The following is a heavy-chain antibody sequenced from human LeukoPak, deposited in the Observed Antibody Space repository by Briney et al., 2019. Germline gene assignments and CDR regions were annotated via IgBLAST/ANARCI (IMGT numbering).Heavy chain of an antibody. CDR3: ASFWGPNYYGSGSYYLY. V-gene: IGHV4-59*01. J-gene: IGHJ4*02. CDR1: GGSISSYY. D-gene: IGHD3-10*01. CDR2: IYYSGST. Sequence: SETLSLTCTVSGGSISSYYWSWLRQPPGKGLEWVGYIYYSGSTNYNPSLKSRVTISVDTSKNQFSLKLSSVTAADTAVYYCASFWGPNYYGSGSYYLYWGQGTLVTVSS.